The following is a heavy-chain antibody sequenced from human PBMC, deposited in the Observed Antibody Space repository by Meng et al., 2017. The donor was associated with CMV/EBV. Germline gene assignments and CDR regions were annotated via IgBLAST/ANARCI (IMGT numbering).Heavy chain of an antibody. J-gene: IGHJ5*02. CDR3: AREGGIVVGPAAPGWFDP. CDR2: IIPIFATA. V-gene: IGHV1-69*12. D-gene: IGHD2-2*01. CDR1: VVTFSSDS. Sequence: QVHVEASGAEVQKPRAPFKGPCKASVVTFSSDSIGWLRQAPGQVIEWMGGIIPIFATANYAQKFQGRVTITADESTSTAYMELSSLRSEDTAVYYCAREGGIVVGPAAPGWFDPWGQGTLVTVSS.